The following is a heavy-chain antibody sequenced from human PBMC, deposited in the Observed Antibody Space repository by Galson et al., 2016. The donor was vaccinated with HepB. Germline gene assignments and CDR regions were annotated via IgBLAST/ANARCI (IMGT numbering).Heavy chain of an antibody. Sequence: SVKVSCTASGYTFTSYSIHWLRQAPGQRPEWLGGINASNGRTRHSLTFQGRLSISRDTSASTVYMEMSSLTSEDTALDYCARAGRDTNGYFFYFDFWGQGTWVTVSS. D-gene: IGHD3-22*01. J-gene: IGHJ4*02. CDR2: INASNGRT. CDR3: ARAGRDTNGYFFYFDF. V-gene: IGHV1-3*01. CDR1: GYTFTSYS.